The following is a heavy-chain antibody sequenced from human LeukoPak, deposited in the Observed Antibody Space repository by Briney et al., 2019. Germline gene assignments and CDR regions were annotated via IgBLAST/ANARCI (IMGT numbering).Heavy chain of an antibody. CDR3: ARDRRDTRLLWFARQSRGYYFDY. Sequence: GASVKVSCKASGGTFSSYAISWVRQAPGQGLEWMGGIIPIFGTANYAQKFQGRVTITADKSTSTAYMELSSLRSEDTAVYYCARDRRDTRLLWFARQSRGYYFDYWGQGTLVTVSS. D-gene: IGHD3-10*01. V-gene: IGHV1-69*06. CDR2: IIPIFGTA. J-gene: IGHJ4*02. CDR1: GGTFSSYA.